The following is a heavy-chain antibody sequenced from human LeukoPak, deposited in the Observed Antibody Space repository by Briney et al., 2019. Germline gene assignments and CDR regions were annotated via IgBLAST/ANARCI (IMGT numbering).Heavy chain of an antibody. J-gene: IGHJ4*02. D-gene: IGHD3-10*01. CDR1: GYTFTSYY. V-gene: IGHV1-46*01. Sequence: ASVKVSCKASGYTFTSYYMHWVRQAPGQGLEWMGIIKPSGGSTSYAQKFQGRVTMTRDTSTSTVYMELSSLRSEDTAVYYCARANGSGSYVFFYFDYWGQGTLVTVSS. CDR3: ARANGSGSYVFFYFDY. CDR2: IKPSGGST.